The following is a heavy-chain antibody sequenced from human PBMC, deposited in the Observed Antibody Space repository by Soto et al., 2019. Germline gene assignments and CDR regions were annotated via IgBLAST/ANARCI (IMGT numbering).Heavy chain of an antibody. CDR1: GFTFSSYS. D-gene: IGHD6-19*01. CDR2: ISSSSSTI. Sequence: PGGSLRLSCAASGFTFSSYSMNWVRQAPGKGLEWVSYISSSSSTIYYADSVKGRFTISRDNAKNSLYLQMNSLRDEDTAVYYCARVLIAVAGTNYYGMDVWGQGTTVTVSS. J-gene: IGHJ6*02. V-gene: IGHV3-48*02. CDR3: ARVLIAVAGTNYYGMDV.